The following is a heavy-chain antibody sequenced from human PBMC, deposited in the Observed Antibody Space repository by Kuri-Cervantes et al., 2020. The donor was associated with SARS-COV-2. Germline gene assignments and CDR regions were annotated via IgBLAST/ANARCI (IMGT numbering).Heavy chain of an antibody. J-gene: IGHJ4*02. CDR3: ARGTFDY. CDR1: GYSISSGYY. V-gene: IGHV3-21*01. Sequence: ETLSLTCTVSGYSISSGYYWGWIRQPPGKGLEWVSSISSSSSYIYYADSVKGRFTISRDNAKNSLYLQMNSLRAEDTAVYYCARGTFDYWGQGTLVTVSS. D-gene: IGHD2-8*01. CDR2: ISSSSSYI.